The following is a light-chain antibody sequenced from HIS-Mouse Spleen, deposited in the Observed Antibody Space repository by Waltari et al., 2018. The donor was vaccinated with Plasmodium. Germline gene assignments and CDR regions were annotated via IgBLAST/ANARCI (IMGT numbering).Light chain of an antibody. J-gene: IGKJ2*01. CDR3: QQLNSYPYT. Sequence: DIQLTQSPSFLSASVGDRVTITCRASQGISSYLAWYQQKPGKAHKLLIYAASTLQSGVQSRFSGSGSGTEFTLTISSLQPEDFATDYCQQLNSYPYTFGQGTKLEIK. CDR2: AAS. V-gene: IGKV1-9*01. CDR1: QGISSY.